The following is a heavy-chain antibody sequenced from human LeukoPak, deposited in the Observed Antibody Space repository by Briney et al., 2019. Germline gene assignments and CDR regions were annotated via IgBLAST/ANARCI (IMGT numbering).Heavy chain of an antibody. Sequence: GGSLRLSCAASGFTFSSYWMSWVRQAPGKGLEWVANIKQDGSEKYYVDSVKGRFTISRDNAKNSLYLQMNSLRAEDTAVYYCARVGFDSYYGMDVWGQGTTVTVSS. CDR2: IKQDGSEK. CDR1: GFTFSSYW. V-gene: IGHV3-7*01. CDR3: ARVGFDSYYGMDV. J-gene: IGHJ6*02. D-gene: IGHD3-9*01.